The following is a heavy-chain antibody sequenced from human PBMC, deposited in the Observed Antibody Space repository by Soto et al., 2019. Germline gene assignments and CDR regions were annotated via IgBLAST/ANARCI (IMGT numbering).Heavy chain of an antibody. V-gene: IGHV4-30-2*01. Sequence: PSEILSLSCAVSGGAIRSGGYSWSWIRQPPGKGLVGIGYIFHSGSTYYNPSLKSRVTITVDTSKNQFSLKLSSVTAADTAVYYCARGGYSSKYYFYYGMDVWGQGTTVT. CDR1: GGAIRSGGYS. CDR2: IFHSGST. D-gene: IGHD5-18*01. CDR3: ARGGYSSKYYFYYGMDV. J-gene: IGHJ6*02.